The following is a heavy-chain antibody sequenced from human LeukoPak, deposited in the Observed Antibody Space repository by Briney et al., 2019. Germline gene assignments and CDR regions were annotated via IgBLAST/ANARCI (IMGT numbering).Heavy chain of an antibody. V-gene: IGHV3-33*01. J-gene: IGHJ6*02. D-gene: IGHD3-16*01. CDR3: AILGGGPLTYYYYGMDV. Sequence: GGSLRLSCAASGFTFSSYGMHWVRQAPGKGLEWVAVIWYDGSNKYYADSVKGRFTISRDNSKNTLYLQMNSLRAEDTAVYYCAILGGGPLTYYYYGMDVWGQVTTVTVSS. CDR2: IWYDGSNK. CDR1: GFTFSSYG.